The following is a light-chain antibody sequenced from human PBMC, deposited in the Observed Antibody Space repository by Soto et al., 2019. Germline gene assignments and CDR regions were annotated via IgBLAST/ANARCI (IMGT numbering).Light chain of an antibody. J-gene: IGKJ1*01. CDR1: QSVSSN. V-gene: IGKV3-15*01. CDR3: QQYNNCPWT. Sequence: EIVMTQSPATLSVSPGERATLSCRASQSVSSNLAWYQQKPGQAPRLLIYGASTRATGIPARFSGSGSGTEFTLTISSLQSEDFALYYCQQYNNCPWTFGQGTKVEIK. CDR2: GAS.